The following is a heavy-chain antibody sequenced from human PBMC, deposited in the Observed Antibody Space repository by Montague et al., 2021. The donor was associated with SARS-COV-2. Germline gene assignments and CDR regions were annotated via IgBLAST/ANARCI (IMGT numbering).Heavy chain of an antibody. D-gene: IGHD6-19*01. J-gene: IGHJ4*02. V-gene: IGHV6-1*01. CDR3: VRYSGWFYFDF. CDR1: GDSVSSNSVA. Sequence: CAISGDSVSSNSVAWSWIRQSLSRGLEWLGRTYYRSKWYSDYAPSVRGRLTVNPDASENEFSLELNYVTPEDTAVYYCVRYSGWFYFDFWGQGTLVTVSS. CDR2: TYYRSKWYS.